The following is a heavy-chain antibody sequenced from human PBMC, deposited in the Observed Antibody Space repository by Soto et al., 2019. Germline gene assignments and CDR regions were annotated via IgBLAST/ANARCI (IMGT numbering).Heavy chain of an antibody. CDR2: IYYSGST. CDR1: GGSISSYY. Sequence: SETLSLTCTVSGGSISSYYWSWIRQPPGKGLEWIGYIYYSGSTNYNPSLKSRVTISVDTSKNQFSLKLSSVTAADTAVYYYAGRYAGNFDYWGQGTLVTVSS. V-gene: IGHV4-59*01. J-gene: IGHJ4*02. D-gene: IGHD2-8*01. CDR3: AGRYAGNFDY.